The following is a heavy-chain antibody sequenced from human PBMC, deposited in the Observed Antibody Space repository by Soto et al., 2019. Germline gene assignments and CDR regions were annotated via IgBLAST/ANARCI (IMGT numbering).Heavy chain of an antibody. CDR1: GGSISSGDYY. CDR3: VTLFGAAAPFDH. Sequence: QVQLQESGPGLVKPSQTLSLTCTVSGGSISSGDYYWSWIRQPPGKGLEWIGYISYSGSTYYNPSLKSRLTISVDTSNNQFSLKLTSVTAADTAVYYCVTLFGAAAPFDHWGQGTLVTVSS. J-gene: IGHJ4*02. CDR2: ISYSGST. D-gene: IGHD6-13*01. V-gene: IGHV4-30-4*01.